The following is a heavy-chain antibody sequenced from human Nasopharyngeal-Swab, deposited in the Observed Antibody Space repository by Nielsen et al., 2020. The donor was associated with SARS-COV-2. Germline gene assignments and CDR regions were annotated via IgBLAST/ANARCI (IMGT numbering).Heavy chain of an antibody. D-gene: IGHD1-26*01. J-gene: IGHJ5*02. CDR2: ISFDGSNP. V-gene: IGHV3-30*04. CDR1: GFTFSNYA. CDR3: AYSGCLARCWFDP. Sequence: GESLKISCAASGFTFSNYAMHWVRQAPGKGLEWVAVISFDGSNPYYADSVKGRFTIARDNSKNPLYLQMSSLRAEDTAVYYCAYSGCLARCWFDPWGQGTLVTVSS.